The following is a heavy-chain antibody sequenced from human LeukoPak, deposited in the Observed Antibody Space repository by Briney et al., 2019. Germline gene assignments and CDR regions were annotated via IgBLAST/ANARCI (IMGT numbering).Heavy chain of an antibody. CDR3: ARVPAARDFGY. Sequence: ASVKVSCKASGYTFTNYDIHWVRQATGQGLEWMGWMNPYSGNTGYAQEFQGRVTMTRDTSTNTAYLELSSLKSGDTAVYYCARVPAARDFGYWGQGTPVIVSS. CDR1: GYTFTNYD. CDR2: MNPYSGNT. D-gene: IGHD2-15*01. J-gene: IGHJ4*02. V-gene: IGHV1-8*01.